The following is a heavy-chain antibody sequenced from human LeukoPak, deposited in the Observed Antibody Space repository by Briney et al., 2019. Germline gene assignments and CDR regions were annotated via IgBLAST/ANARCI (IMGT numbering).Heavy chain of an antibody. D-gene: IGHD5-18*01. CDR1: GGSISSYY. J-gene: IGHJ4*02. CDR2: IYYSGST. Sequence: SETLSLTCTVSGGSISSYYWSWIRQPPGKGLEWIGYIYYSGSTNYDPSLKSRVTISVDTSKNQFSLKLSSVTAADTAVYYCARVMREQLWYSFDYWGQGTLVTVSS. V-gene: IGHV4-59*01. CDR3: ARVMREQLWYSFDY.